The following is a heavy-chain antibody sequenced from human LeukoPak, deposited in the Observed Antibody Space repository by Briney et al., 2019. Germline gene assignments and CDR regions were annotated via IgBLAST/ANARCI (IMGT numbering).Heavy chain of an antibody. J-gene: IGHJ4*02. D-gene: IGHD1-1*01. CDR1: GFTFSSYA. CDR3: ARALTTLTYEGY. Sequence: GGSLRLSCAASGFTFSSYAMHWVRQAPGKGLEWVSSISGSNSYIFYADSVKGRFTVSRDNAKDSLYLQMNSLRAEDTAVYYCARALTTLTYEGYWGQGTLVTVSS. CDR2: ISGSNSYI. V-gene: IGHV3-21*01.